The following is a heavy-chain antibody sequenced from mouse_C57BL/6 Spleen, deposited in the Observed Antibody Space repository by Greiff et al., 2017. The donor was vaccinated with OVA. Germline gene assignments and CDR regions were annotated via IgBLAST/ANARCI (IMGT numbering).Heavy chain of an antibody. CDR3: ASSHYGKALDY. CDR1: GYAFSSSW. CDR2: IYPGDGDT. Sequence: VQLQQSGPELVKPGASVKISCKASGYAFSSSWMNWVKQRPGKGLEWIGRIYPGDGDTNYNGKFKGKATLTADKSSSTAYMQLSSLTSEDSAVYFCASSHYGKALDYWGQGTTLTVSS. D-gene: IGHD2-1*01. V-gene: IGHV1-82*01. J-gene: IGHJ2*01.